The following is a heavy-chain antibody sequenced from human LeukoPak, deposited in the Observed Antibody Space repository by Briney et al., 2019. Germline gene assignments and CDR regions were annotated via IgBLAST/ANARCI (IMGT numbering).Heavy chain of an antibody. CDR1: GFTFSNYA. V-gene: IGHV3-23*01. CDR3: AKGGSGWHIHYFDS. CDR2: ISDNGGT. Sequence: GGSLRLSCAASGFTFSNYAMSWVRQAPGKGLEWVSVISDNGGTYCADSVKGRFAISRDNSKNTVYLQMNSLRAEDTAVYYCAKGGSGWHIHYFDSWGQGILGTVSS. J-gene: IGHJ4*02. D-gene: IGHD6-19*01.